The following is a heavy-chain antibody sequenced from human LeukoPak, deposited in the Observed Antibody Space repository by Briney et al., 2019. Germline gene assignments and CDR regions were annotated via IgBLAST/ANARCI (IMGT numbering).Heavy chain of an antibody. CDR2: INHSGST. J-gene: IGHJ4*02. CDR1: GGSFSGYY. CDR3: ARAGRFGESFPFGYFDY. V-gene: IGHV4-34*01. Sequence: SETLSLTCAVYGGSFSGYYWSWLRQPPGKGLEWIGEINHSGSTNYNPSLKSRVTISVDTSKNQFSLKLSSVTAADTAVYYCARAGRFGESFPFGYFDYWGQGTLVTVSS. D-gene: IGHD3-10*01.